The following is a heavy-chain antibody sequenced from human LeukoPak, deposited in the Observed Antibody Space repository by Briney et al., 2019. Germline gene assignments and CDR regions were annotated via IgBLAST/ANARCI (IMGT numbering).Heavy chain of an antibody. CDR1: GFTFSSYW. V-gene: IGHV3-7*01. D-gene: IGHD3-10*02. Sequence: GGSLRLSCAASGFTFSSYWMSRVRQAPGKGLEWVANIKEDGSEKYCVNSVKGRFTISRDNAKNSLYLQMNSLRAEDTAVYYCAELGITMIGGVWGKGTTVTISS. CDR2: IKEDGSEK. J-gene: IGHJ6*04. CDR3: AELGITMIGGV.